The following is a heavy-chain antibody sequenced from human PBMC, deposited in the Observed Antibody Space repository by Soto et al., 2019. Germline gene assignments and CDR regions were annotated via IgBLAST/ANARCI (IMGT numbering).Heavy chain of an antibody. CDR1: GGSISSYY. CDR2: IYYSGST. Sequence: SETLSLTCTVSGGSISSYYWSWIRQPPGKGLEWIGYIYYSGSTNYNPSLKSRVTISVDTSKNQFSLKLSSVTAADTAVYYCARGRGGWFINQLLNAFDIWGQGKMVTVPS. V-gene: IGHV4-59*01. D-gene: IGHD2-2*01. J-gene: IGHJ3*02. CDR3: ARGRGGWFINQLLNAFDI.